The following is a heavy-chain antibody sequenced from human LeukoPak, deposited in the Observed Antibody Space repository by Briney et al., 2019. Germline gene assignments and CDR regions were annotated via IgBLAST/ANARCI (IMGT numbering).Heavy chain of an antibody. CDR3: VRQQTPHGNFDY. Sequence: GGSLRLSCATSGFTFSNHAMHWVRQASGKGLEWVSAIGTAGNTFYPGSVKGRFTISRENAKNSLSLQMNSLRAEDTAVYYCVRQQTPHGNFDYWGQGTLVTVSS. J-gene: IGHJ4*02. V-gene: IGHV3-13*01. D-gene: IGHD1-26*01. CDR2: IGTAGNT. CDR1: GFTFSNHA.